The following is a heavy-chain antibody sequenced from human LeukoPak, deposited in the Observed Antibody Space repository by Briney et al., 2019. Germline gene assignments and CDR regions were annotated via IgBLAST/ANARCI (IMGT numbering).Heavy chain of an antibody. CDR1: GGTFSSYA. Sequence: GASVKVSCKASGGTFSSYAISWVRQAPGQGLEWMGGIIPIFGTANYAQKFQGRVTITTDESTSTAYMELSSLRSEDTAVYYCARVSVRATTGVSDYYYYMDVWGKGTTVTVSS. CDR3: ARVSVRATTGVSDYYYYMDV. CDR2: IIPIFGTA. J-gene: IGHJ6*03. D-gene: IGHD1-26*01. V-gene: IGHV1-69*05.